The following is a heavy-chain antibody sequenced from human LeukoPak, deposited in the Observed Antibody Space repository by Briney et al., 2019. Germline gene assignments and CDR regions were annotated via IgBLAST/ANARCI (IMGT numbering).Heavy chain of an antibody. D-gene: IGHD6-13*01. CDR3: AREDSSWYTDY. V-gene: IGHV4-31*03. CDR2: IYYSGST. CDR1: GGSISSGGYY. J-gene: IGHJ4*02. Sequence: PSQTLSLTCTVSGGSISSGGYYWSWIRQHPGKGPEWIGCIYYSGSTYNPSLKSRVTISVDTSKNQFSLKLSSVTAADTAVYYCAREDSSWYTDYWGQGTLVTVSS.